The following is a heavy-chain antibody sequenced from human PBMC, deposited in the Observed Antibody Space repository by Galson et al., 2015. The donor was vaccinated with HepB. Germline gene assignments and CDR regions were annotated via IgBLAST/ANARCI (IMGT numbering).Heavy chain of an antibody. Sequence: SLRLSCAASGFTLSSYTMYWVRQAPGKWLEWVAVISYDGSDCYYADSVKGRFIISRDNSKNTLYLQMDSLRVEDTAVYYCARPIYCTDGICRDYWGQGTLLTVSS. CDR3: ARPIYCTDGICRDY. V-gene: IGHV3-30-3*01. CDR1: GFTLSSYT. D-gene: IGHD2-8*01. J-gene: IGHJ4*02. CDR2: ISYDGSDC.